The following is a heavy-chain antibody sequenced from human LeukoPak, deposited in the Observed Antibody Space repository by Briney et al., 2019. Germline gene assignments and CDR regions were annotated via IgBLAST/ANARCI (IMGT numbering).Heavy chain of an antibody. D-gene: IGHD3-22*01. V-gene: IGHV1-18*01. CDR2: IIAYSGNT. CDR3: ARNNYYDSSGWLVWFDP. Sequence: GASVKVSCKSSGYTFSRYGIIWVRQAPGQGLEWMGWIIAYSGNTNYAQKLQGRVTMTTDTSTSTAYMELRSLRSDDTAVYYCARNNYYDSSGWLVWFDPWGQGTLVTVSS. J-gene: IGHJ5*02. CDR1: GYTFSRYG.